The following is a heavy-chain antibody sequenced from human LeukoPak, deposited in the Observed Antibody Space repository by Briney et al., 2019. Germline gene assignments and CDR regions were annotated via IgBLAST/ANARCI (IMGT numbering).Heavy chain of an antibody. D-gene: IGHD3-3*01. CDR1: GFSFKTYS. CDR3: ARERSAQPYYYGMDV. Sequence: GSLELSFVASGFSFKTYSINWVRPAPGKGLGVVSYISITTIYYADSVKGRFTISRDNAKNSLYLQMNSLRDEDTAVYYCARERSAQPYYYGMDVWGQGTTVTVSS. V-gene: IGHV3-48*02. J-gene: IGHJ6*02. CDR2: ISITTI.